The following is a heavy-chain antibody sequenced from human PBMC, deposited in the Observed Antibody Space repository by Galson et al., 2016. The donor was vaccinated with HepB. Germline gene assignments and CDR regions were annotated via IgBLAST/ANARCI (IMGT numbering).Heavy chain of an antibody. J-gene: IGHJ4*02. D-gene: IGHD5-18*01. CDR1: GFTFSRYG. Sequence: SLRPSCAASGFTFSRYGMHWVRQAPGKGLEWVAVISYDGSNNYYADSVKGRFTISRDNSKKTVHLEMNSLRPEDTAVYYCAKDQIGHSYTSPHYWGQGTLVTVSS. CDR3: AKDQIGHSYTSPHY. CDR2: ISYDGSNN. V-gene: IGHV3-30*18.